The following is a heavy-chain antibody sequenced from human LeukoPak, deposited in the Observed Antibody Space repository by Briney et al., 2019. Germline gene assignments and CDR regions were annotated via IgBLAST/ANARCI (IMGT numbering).Heavy chain of an antibody. CDR3: ARGYCSGGSCFFDY. J-gene: IGHJ4*02. Sequence: GGSLRLSCAASGFTFSSYWMSWVRQAPGKGLEWVANIKQDGSERYYVDSVKGRFTISRDNAKNSLYLQMNSLRAEDTAVYYCARGYCSGGSCFFDYWGQGTLVTVSS. D-gene: IGHD2-15*01. CDR1: GFTFSSYW. CDR2: IKQDGSER. V-gene: IGHV3-7*01.